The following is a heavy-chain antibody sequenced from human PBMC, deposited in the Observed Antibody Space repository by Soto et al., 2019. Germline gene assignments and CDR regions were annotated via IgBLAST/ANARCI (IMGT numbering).Heavy chain of an antibody. CDR3: ARDVCGGDCSFFDY. J-gene: IGHJ4*02. Sequence: QVQLVESGGGVVQPRRSLRLSCAASGFTFSSYGMHWVRQAPGKGLEWVAVIWYDGSNKYYADSVKGRFTISRDNSKNTLYLQMNSLRAEDTAVYYCARDVCGGDCSFFDYWGQGTLVTVSS. D-gene: IGHD2-21*02. CDR2: IWYDGSNK. CDR1: GFTFSSYG. V-gene: IGHV3-33*01.